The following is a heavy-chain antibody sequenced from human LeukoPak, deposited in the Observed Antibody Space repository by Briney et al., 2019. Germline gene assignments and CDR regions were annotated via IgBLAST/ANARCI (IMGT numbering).Heavy chain of an antibody. CDR2: INHSGST. V-gene: IGHV4-34*01. D-gene: IGHD5-12*01. J-gene: IGHJ4*02. CDR1: GGSFSGYY. Sequence: SETLSPTCVVYGGSFSGYYWSWIRQPPGKGLEWIGEINHSGSTNYNPSLKGRVTISVDTSKNQFSLKLSSVTAADTAVYYCARISGPPFDYWGQGTLVTVSS. CDR3: ARISGPPFDY.